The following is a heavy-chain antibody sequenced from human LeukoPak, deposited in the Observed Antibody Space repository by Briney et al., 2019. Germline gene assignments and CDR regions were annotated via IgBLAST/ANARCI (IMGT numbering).Heavy chain of an antibody. V-gene: IGHV6-1*01. CDR2: TYYRSKWYN. J-gene: IGHJ6*02. Sequence: SQTLSLTCATSGDSVSSNRAGWNWIRLSPSRGLEWLGRTYYRSKWYNDYAVSVESRITINPDTSKNQFSLQLNSVTPEDTAVYYCARWAAGHGMDVWGQGTTVTVS. D-gene: IGHD6-13*01. CDR1: GDSVSSNRAG. CDR3: ARWAAGHGMDV.